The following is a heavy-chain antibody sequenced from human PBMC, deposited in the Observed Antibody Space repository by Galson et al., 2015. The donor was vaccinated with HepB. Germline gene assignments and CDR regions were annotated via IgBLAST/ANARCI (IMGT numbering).Heavy chain of an antibody. CDR1: GFNLNTYG. Sequence: SLRLSCAASGFNLNTYGMHWVRQAPGKGLAWVAVIWYERSNKTYPDSMKGRFTISRDNSRTTLYLQMNSLRADDTAVYYCARGGYLYYSGTYMRAYWCQGSLVTVSS. CDR2: IWYERSNK. J-gene: IGHJ4*02. D-gene: IGHD1-7*01. V-gene: IGHV3-33*01. CDR3: ARGGYLYYSGTYMRAY.